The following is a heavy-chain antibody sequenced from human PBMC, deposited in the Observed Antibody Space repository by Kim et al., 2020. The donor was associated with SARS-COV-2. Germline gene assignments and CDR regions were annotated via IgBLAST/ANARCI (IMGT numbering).Heavy chain of an antibody. CDR1: GYTFSAYG. CDR2: ISTYNDNR. CDR3: ARDHSRYCSAVTCRGSDP. J-gene: IGHJ5*02. V-gene: IGHV1-18*01. D-gene: IGHD2-15*01. Sequence: ASVKVSCKAFGYTFSAYGVSWVRQAAGQGLEWLGWISTYNDNRNYAERHQGRLIMTTDTSTNTVYMELRSLRSDDTAMYYCARDHSRYCSAVTCRGSDPWGQGTLVTVSS.